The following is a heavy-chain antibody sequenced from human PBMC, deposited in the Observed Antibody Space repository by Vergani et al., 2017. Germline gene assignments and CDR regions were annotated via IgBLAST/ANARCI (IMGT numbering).Heavy chain of an antibody. CDR3: AREIGSDCYYSSDYSHFDY. CDR1: GYTFTNYI. Sequence: QVQLVQSGAEVKKPGASVKVSCKASGYTFTNYIITWVRQAPGQGLEWMGWISAYNGNTNYAQKLQGRVTMTTDTSTSTAYMKLGILRADDTAVYDCAREIGSDCYYSSDYSHFDYWGQGTLVTVSS. J-gene: IGHJ4*02. D-gene: IGHD3-22*01. V-gene: IGHV1-18*04. CDR2: ISAYNGNT.